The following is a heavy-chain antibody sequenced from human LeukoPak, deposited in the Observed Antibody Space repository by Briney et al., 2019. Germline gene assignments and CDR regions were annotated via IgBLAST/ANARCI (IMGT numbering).Heavy chain of an antibody. J-gene: IGHJ3*02. Sequence: SETLSLTCAVYGGSFSGYYWSWIRQPPGKGLEWIGEINHSGSTYYNPSLKSRVTISVDTSKNQFSLKLSSVTAADTAVYYCARDCGGDCSGAFDIWGQGTMVTVSS. V-gene: IGHV4-34*01. CDR2: INHSGST. CDR1: GGSFSGYY. CDR3: ARDCGGDCSGAFDI. D-gene: IGHD2-21*02.